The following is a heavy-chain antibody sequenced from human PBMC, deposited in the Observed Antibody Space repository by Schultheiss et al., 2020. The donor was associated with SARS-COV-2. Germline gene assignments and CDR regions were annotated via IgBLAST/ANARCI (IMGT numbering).Heavy chain of an antibody. D-gene: IGHD6-13*01. CDR2: INSDGSST. J-gene: IGHJ4*02. CDR3: ARALNSSSWYDY. V-gene: IGHV3-74*01. CDR1: GFTFSSYW. Sequence: GGSLRLSCAASGFTFSSYWMHWVRQAPGKGLVWVSRINSDGSSTSYADSVKGRFTISRDNAKNSLYLQMNSLRAEDTAVYYCARALNSSSWYDYWGQGTLVTVSS.